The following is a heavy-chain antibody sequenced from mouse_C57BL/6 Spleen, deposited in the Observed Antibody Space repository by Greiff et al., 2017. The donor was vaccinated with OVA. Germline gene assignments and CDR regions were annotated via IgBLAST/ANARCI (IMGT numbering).Heavy chain of an antibody. CDR1: GYTFTDYE. CDR3: TIPIYYYGSAFAY. J-gene: IGHJ3*01. D-gene: IGHD1-1*01. V-gene: IGHV1-15*01. Sequence: QVQLQQSGAELVRPGASVTLSCKASGYTFTDYEMHWVKQTPVHGLEWIGAIDPETGGTAYNQKFKGKAILTADKSSSTAYMELRSLTSEDSAVYYCTIPIYYYGSAFAYWGQGTLVTVSA. CDR2: IDPETGGT.